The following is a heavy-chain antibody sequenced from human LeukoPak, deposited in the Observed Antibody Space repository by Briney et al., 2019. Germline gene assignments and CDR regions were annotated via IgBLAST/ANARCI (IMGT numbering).Heavy chain of an antibody. V-gene: IGHV3-30*18. D-gene: IGHD4-11*01. CDR2: ISFDGSNK. CDR1: GFTFSSYG. CDR3: AKDFHTVTTFDY. J-gene: IGHJ4*02. Sequence: GGSLRLSCAASGFTFSSYGMHWVRQAPGKGLEWVAVISFDGSNKYFADSVKGRFSISRDNSKNTLDLQMNSLRAEDTAVYYCAKDFHTVTTFDYWGQGTLVTVSS.